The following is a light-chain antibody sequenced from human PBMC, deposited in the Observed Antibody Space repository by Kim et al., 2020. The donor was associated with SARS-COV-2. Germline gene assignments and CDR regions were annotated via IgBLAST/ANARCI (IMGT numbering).Light chain of an antibody. CDR2: EAS. V-gene: IGKV3-15*01. CDR1: QSVSSN. J-gene: IGKJ4*01. Sequence: SPGERVTLSWGARQSVSSNLAWYQRKPGQAPRQVSYEASTRATGIPARFSGRGSGTQFTLTISSLQSEDVALYYCLQYNNWPPLTFGGGTKVDIK. CDR3: LQYNNWPPLT.